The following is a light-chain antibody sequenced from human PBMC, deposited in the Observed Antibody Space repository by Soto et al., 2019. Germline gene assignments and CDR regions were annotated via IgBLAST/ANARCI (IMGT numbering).Light chain of an antibody. CDR1: QSISSY. V-gene: IGKV1-39*01. CDR2: AAS. Sequence: VQMTQSPSSLSASVGDRVTITCRASQSISSYLNWYQQKPGKAPKLLIYAASSLHSGVPSRFSGSGSGTDFTLTISSLQPDDFGTYYCQQYNSYFPTFGRGTKVDIK. CDR3: QQYNSYFPT. J-gene: IGKJ1*01.